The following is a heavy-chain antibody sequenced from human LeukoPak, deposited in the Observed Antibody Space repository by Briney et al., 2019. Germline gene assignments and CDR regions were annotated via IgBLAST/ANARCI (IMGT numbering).Heavy chain of an antibody. D-gene: IGHD3/OR15-3a*01. CDR3: ARVTTSLWTGFDP. Sequence: PSETLSLTCTVSGGSISSGGYYWSWIRQPPGKGLEWIGYSYYSGNTYYNPSLKSRVTISVDRSQNQFSLKLSSVTAADTAVYFCARVTTSLWTGFDPWGQGILVTVSS. J-gene: IGHJ5*02. CDR1: GGSISSGGYY. V-gene: IGHV4-30-2*01. CDR2: SYYSGNT.